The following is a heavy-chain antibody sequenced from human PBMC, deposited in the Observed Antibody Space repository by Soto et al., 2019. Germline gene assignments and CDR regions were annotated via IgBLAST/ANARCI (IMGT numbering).Heavy chain of an antibody. Sequence: TLSLTCTVSGGSISSSSYYWGWIRQPPGKGLEWIGSIYYSGSTYYNPSLKSRVTISVDTSKNQFSLKLSSVTAADTAVYYCARLTYGGTIYYYYGMDVWGQGTTVTVSS. CDR3: ARLTYGGTIYYYYGMDV. V-gene: IGHV4-39*01. CDR1: GGSISSSSYY. J-gene: IGHJ6*02. D-gene: IGHD4-17*01. CDR2: IYYSGST.